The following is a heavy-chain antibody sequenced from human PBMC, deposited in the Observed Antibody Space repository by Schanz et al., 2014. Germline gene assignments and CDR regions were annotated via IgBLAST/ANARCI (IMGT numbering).Heavy chain of an antibody. V-gene: IGHV1-46*01. CDR1: GYTFISYF. D-gene: IGHD1-26*01. CDR3: ARDRDQWDGNFCDF. J-gene: IGHJ4*02. Sequence: QVQLVQSGAEVKKPGASVKVSCKASGYTFISYFIHWVRQAPGQGLEWMGIINPTGGSTSYAQRFQSRVTMTTDTSTSTVYMELRSLRSDDTAVYYCARDRDQWDGNFCDFWGQGTLVTVSS. CDR2: INPTGGST.